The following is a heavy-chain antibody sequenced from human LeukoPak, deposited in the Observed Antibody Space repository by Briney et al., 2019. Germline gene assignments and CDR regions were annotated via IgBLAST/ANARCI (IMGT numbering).Heavy chain of an antibody. D-gene: IGHD3-22*01. CDR1: GFTFSSYS. CDR2: ISSSSSYI. Sequence: PGGSLRLSCAASGFTFSSYSMNWVRQAPGKGLEWVSSISSSSSYIYYADSVKGRFTISRDNAKNSLYLQMNSLRAEDTAVYYCARVHPNYYDSSGYYMPDGMDVWGQGTTVTVSS. CDR3: ARVHPNYYDSSGYYMPDGMDV. J-gene: IGHJ6*02. V-gene: IGHV3-21*01.